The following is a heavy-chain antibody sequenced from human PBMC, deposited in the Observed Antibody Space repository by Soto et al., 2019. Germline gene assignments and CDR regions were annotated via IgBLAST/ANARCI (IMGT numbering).Heavy chain of an antibody. V-gene: IGHV3-23*01. CDR2: ISGSGATS. D-gene: IGHD2-21*02. CDR3: AKTETMVVVTVQPRWFDS. J-gene: IGHJ5*01. Sequence: LRLSCTASGFNFNNQAMSWIRQAPGKGLEWVSTISGSGATSLYADSVKGRFTIFKDSSQAYLDLKSLRVEDSATYYCAKTETMVVVTVQPRWFDSWGRGTLVTVSS. CDR1: GFNFNNQA.